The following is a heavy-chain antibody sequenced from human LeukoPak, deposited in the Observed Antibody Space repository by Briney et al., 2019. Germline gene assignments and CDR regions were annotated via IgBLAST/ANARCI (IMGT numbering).Heavy chain of an antibody. Sequence: ASVKVSCKASGYTFTGYYMHWVRQAPGQGLEWMGWINPNSGGTNYAQKFQGRVTMTRDTSISTAYMELSRLRSDDTAVYYCARVSIAAAGTASGPLDYWGQGTLVTVSS. CDR1: GYTFTGYY. J-gene: IGHJ4*02. D-gene: IGHD6-13*01. V-gene: IGHV1-2*02. CDR3: ARVSIAAAGTASGPLDY. CDR2: INPNSGGT.